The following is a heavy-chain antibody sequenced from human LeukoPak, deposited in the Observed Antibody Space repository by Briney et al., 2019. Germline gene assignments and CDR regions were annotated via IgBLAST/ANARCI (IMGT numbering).Heavy chain of an antibody. CDR1: GFTVSSNY. CDR3: AKDPHIVVVPAPLQH. J-gene: IGHJ1*01. V-gene: IGHV3-23*01. CDR2: ISGSGGST. Sequence: PGGSLRLSCAASGFTVSSNYMSWVRQAPGKGLEWVSAISGSGGSTYYADSVKGRFTISRDNSKNTLYLQMNSLRAEDTAVYYCAKDPHIVVVPAPLQHWGQGTLVTVSS. D-gene: IGHD2-2*01.